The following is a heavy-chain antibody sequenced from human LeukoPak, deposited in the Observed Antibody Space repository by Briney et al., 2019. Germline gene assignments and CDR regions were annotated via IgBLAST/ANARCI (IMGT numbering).Heavy chain of an antibody. CDR2: IYYSGST. V-gene: IGHV4-59*12. CDR1: GGSISNYY. Sequence: SETLSLTCTVSGGSISNYYWSWIRQPPGKGLEWIGYIYYSGSTNYNPSLKSRVTISVDTSRNQFSLKLSSVTAADTAVYYCARETAVAGPFDYWGQGTLVTVSP. CDR3: ARETAVAGPFDY. D-gene: IGHD6-19*01. J-gene: IGHJ4*02.